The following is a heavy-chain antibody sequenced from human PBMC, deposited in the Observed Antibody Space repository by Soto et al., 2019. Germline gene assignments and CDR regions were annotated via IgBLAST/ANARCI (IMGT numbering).Heavy chain of an antibody. CDR1: GYRFTSYW. Sequence: HGESLKISCKGSGYRFTSYWIGWVRQMPGKGLEWMGMVYPGDSNTRYSPSFQGQVTISADKSISTAYLQWSSLKASDTAMYYCTRQNYFDYWGQGTQVTVSS. CDR3: TRQNYFDY. J-gene: IGHJ4*01. V-gene: IGHV5-51*01. CDR2: VYPGDSNT.